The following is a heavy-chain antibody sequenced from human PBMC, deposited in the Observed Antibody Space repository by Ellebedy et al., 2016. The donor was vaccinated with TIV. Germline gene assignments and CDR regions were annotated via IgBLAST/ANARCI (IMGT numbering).Heavy chain of an antibody. Sequence: PGGSLRLSCAASGFTFSNYAMHWVRQAPGKGLEWVAVISYDGSNKYYADSVKGRFTISRDNSKNTLYLQMNSLRAEDTAVYYCARDPYNYGYFDYWGQGTLVTVSS. D-gene: IGHD5-18*01. CDR3: ARDPYNYGYFDY. J-gene: IGHJ4*02. CDR2: ISYDGSNK. V-gene: IGHV3-30*04. CDR1: GFTFSNYA.